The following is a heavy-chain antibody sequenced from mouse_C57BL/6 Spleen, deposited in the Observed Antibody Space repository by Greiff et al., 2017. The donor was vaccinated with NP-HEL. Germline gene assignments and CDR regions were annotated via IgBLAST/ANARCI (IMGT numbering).Heavy chain of an antibody. J-gene: IGHJ4*01. D-gene: IGHD2-1*01. CDR3: ARRNYGNYGGNYYAMDY. CDR1: GYTFTSYW. V-gene: IGHV1-61*01. CDR2: IYPSDSET. Sequence: QVQLQQPGAELVRPGSSVKLSCKASGYTFTSYWMDWVKQRPGQGLEWIGNIYPSDSETHYNQKFKDKATLTVDKSSSTAYMQLSSLTSEDSAVYYCARRNYGNYGGNYYAMDYWGQGTSVTVSS.